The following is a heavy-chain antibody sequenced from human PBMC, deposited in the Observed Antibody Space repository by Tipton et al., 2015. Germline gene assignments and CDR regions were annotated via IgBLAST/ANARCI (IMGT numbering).Heavy chain of an antibody. CDR1: GVSISSYY. J-gene: IGHJ4*02. CDR2: VFHTGAT. V-gene: IGHV4-59*01. Sequence: LRLSCTVSGVSISSYYWTWIRQPPGKGLQWVGNVFHTGATSYNSSLKSRLTFSIDTSKNQVSLRLSSVTAADTAVYYCARARGRHGGLFDSWGQGTLVTVSS. CDR3: ARARGRHGGLFDS. D-gene: IGHD4-23*01.